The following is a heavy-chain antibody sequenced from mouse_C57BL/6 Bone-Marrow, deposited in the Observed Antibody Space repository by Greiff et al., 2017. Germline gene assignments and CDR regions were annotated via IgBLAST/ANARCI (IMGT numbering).Heavy chain of an antibody. Sequence: VQLKESGAELVRPGASVTLSCKASGYTFTDYEMHWVKQTPVHGLEWIGAIDPETGGTAYNQKFKGKAILTADKSSSTAYMELRSLTSEDSAVYYCTSPDWYFDVWGTGTTVTVSS. CDR1: GYTFTDYE. J-gene: IGHJ1*03. V-gene: IGHV1-15*01. CDR3: TSPDWYFDV. CDR2: IDPETGGT.